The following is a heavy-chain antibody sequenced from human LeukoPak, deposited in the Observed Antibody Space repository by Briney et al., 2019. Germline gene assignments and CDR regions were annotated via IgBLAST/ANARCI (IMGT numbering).Heavy chain of an antibody. V-gene: IGHV3-23*01. CDR2: ISDNGGST. CDR1: GFTFSSYA. D-gene: IGHD2-2*01. CDR3: ARDPYCSSTSCYEEDAFDI. Sequence: HPGGSLRLSCAGSGFTFSSYAMSWVRQAPGKGLEWVSSISDNGGSTYYADSVKGRFTISRDNSKNTLYSQMDSLRAEDTAVYYCARDPYCSSTSCYEEDAFDIWGQGTMVTVSS. J-gene: IGHJ3*02.